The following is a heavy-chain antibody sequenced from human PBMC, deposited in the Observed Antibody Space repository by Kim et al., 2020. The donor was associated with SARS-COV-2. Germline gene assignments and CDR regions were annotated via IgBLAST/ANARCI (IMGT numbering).Heavy chain of an antibody. D-gene: IGHD6-19*01. Sequence: GGSLRLSCAASGFSFNNFNIHWVRQAPGKGLEWVALIWYDGSTKYYADSVKGRFTISRDNSKNTLYLQMNSLRAEDTAVYYCARDQQWLDYFDHWGQGTL. CDR1: GFSFNNFN. J-gene: IGHJ4*02. V-gene: IGHV3-33*01. CDR2: IWYDGSTK. CDR3: ARDQQWLDYFDH.